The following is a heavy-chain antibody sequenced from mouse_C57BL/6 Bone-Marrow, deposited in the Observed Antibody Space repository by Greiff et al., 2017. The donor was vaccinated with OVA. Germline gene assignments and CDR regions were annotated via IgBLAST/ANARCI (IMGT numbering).Heavy chain of an antibody. Sequence: EVRLVESGGGLVKPGGSLKLSCAASGFTFSDYGMHWVRQAPGKGLEWVANISSGSSNIYYADTVKGRSPISRDNAKSTLFLQMTSLRSDDTAMYYCASRAFYDVYLWFAYWGQGTLVTVSA. D-gene: IGHD2-3*01. CDR1: GFTFSDYG. CDR2: ISSGSSNI. V-gene: IGHV5-17*01. J-gene: IGHJ3*01. CDR3: ASRAFYDVYLWFAY.